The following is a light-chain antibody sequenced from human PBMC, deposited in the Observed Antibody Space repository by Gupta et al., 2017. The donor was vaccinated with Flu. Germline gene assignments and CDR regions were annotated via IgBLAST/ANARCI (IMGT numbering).Light chain of an antibody. CDR3: QQRSNWPTT. J-gene: IGKJ4*01. V-gene: IGKV3-11*01. Sequence: EIVLTQSPATLSLSPGERATLPCRDSQSVSSYLAWYQQKPGQAPRLLIYDASNRATGIPARFSGSGSGTDFTLTISSLEPEDFAVYYCQQRSNWPTTFGGGTKVEIK. CDR2: DAS. CDR1: QSVSSY.